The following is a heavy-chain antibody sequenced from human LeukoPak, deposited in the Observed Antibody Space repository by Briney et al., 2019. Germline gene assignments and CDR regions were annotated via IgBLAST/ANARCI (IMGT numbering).Heavy chain of an antibody. D-gene: IGHD2-2*01. CDR1: GGSFSVYY. J-gene: IGHJ4*02. CDR3: ARIDCTSTSCSHRGIDY. V-gene: IGHV4-34*01. CDR2: ISHSGST. Sequence: WETLSLTCAVYGGSFSVYYWSWIRQPPGKGLEWFGEISHSGSTNYNPSLKSRVTISTDTSRKQFSLNLNSVTAADTAVYYCARIDCTSTSCSHRGIDYWGQGTLVTVSS.